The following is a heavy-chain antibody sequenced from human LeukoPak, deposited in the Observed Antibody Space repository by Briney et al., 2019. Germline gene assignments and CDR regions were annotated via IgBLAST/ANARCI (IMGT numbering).Heavy chain of an antibody. CDR1: GFTFSDNW. D-gene: IGHD2-15*01. V-gene: IGHV3-74*01. CDR2: ISSDGRST. J-gene: IGHJ4*02. CDR3: AKDYIVVVAAGPYFDY. Sequence: GGSLRLSCAASGFTFSDNWMHWVRQAPGKGLVWVSVISSDGRSTIYADSVKGRFTISRDNAKNTLYLQMDSLRAEDTAVYYCAKDYIVVVAAGPYFDYWGQGTLVTVSS.